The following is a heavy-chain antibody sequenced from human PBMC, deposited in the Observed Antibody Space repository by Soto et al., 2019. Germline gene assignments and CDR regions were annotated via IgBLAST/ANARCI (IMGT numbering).Heavy chain of an antibody. D-gene: IGHD4-17*01. Sequence: PGGSLRLSFSASGFTFRTCAMLWFRQAPGKGLEWVSSISISSSYIYYADSVKGRFTISRDNAKNSLYLQMNSLRSDDPARYYLEIPASYGDGGRCDYSYCGLENWGQ. J-gene: IGHJ6*02. CDR3: EIPASYGDGGRCDYSYCGLEN. CDR2: ISISSSYI. V-gene: IGHV3-21*01. CDR1: GFTFRTCA.